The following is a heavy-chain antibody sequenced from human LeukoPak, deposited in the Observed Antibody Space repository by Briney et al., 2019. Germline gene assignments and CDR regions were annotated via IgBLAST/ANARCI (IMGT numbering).Heavy chain of an antibody. D-gene: IGHD5-12*01. Sequence: GGCLRLSCAASGFTSSNYLKTWVRQAPGEGLGWVSHINQDGSEEHYMDSVKARFTISRDNAKNSLSLQMNSLRAEDTAVYYCVRDGGVSGYDLLDYWGQGTLVTVSS. CDR3: VRDGGVSGYDLLDY. CDR2: INQDGSEE. V-gene: IGHV3-7*01. J-gene: IGHJ4*02. CDR1: GFTSSNYL.